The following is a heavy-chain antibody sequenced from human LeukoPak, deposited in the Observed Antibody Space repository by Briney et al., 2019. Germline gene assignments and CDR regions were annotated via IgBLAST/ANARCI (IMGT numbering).Heavy chain of an antibody. CDR2: ITSSSIYI. CDR1: GFTFSNAW. J-gene: IGHJ4*02. V-gene: IGHV3-21*01. D-gene: IGHD3-22*01. Sequence: GGSLRLSCAASGFTFSNAWMSWVRQAPGKGLEWVSSITSSSIYIYYADSVKGRFTISRDNAKNTLYLQMNSLRAEDTAVYYCARVTGWLLHQYFDYWGQGTLVTVSS. CDR3: ARVTGWLLHQYFDY.